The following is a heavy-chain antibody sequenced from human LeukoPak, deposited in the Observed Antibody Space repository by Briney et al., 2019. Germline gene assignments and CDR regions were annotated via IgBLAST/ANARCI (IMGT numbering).Heavy chain of an antibody. CDR1: GFTFSSYW. Sequence: GGSLRLSCAASGFTFSSYWMTWVRQAPGKGLEWVAKIKQDGSENYYVDSVKGRLTISRDNAENSLYLQMNSLRAEDTAVYYCARLAARPFDYWGQGTLVTVSS. D-gene: IGHD6-6*01. CDR2: IKQDGSEN. J-gene: IGHJ4*02. CDR3: ARLAARPFDY. V-gene: IGHV3-7*03.